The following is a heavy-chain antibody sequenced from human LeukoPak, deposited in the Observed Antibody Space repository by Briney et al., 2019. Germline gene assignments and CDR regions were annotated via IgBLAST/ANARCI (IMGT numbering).Heavy chain of an antibody. Sequence: ASVKVSCKASGYTFTGYYMHWVRQAPGQGLEWMGWINPNSGGTNYAQKFQGRVTMTRDMSTSTVYMELSSLRSEDTAVYYCARELDPRSWYTGGTNYYYYMDVWGKGTTVTVSS. V-gene: IGHV1-2*02. CDR1: GYTFTGYY. CDR2: INPNSGGT. J-gene: IGHJ6*03. CDR3: ARELDPRSWYTGGTNYYYYMDV. D-gene: IGHD6-13*01.